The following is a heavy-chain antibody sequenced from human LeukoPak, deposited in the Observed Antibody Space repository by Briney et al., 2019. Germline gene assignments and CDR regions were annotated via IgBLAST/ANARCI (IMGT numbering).Heavy chain of an antibody. CDR2: IYYSGST. J-gene: IGHJ4*02. CDR1: GGSISSRTYY. Sequence: PSETLSLTCTVSGGSISSRTYYWGWIRQPPGKGLEWIGSIYYSGSTYYNPSLKSRVTISVDTSKNQFSLKLSSVTAADTAVYYCARQPAVVRGYFDYWGQGTLVTVSS. D-gene: IGHD2-2*01. V-gene: IGHV4-39*01. CDR3: ARQPAVVRGYFDY.